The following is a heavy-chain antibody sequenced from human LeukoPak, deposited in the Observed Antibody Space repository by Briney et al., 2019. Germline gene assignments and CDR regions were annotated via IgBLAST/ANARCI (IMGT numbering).Heavy chain of an antibody. Sequence: ASVRVSCKASGYTFASYAMHWVRQAPGQRLEWMGWINAGNGNTKYSQKFQGRVTITRDTSASTAYMQLSSLRSEDTAVYYCAREGPKDTAMVKITKSFDYWGQGTLVTVSS. CDR2: INAGNGNT. D-gene: IGHD5-18*01. CDR3: AREGPKDTAMVKITKSFDY. CDR1: GYTFASYA. V-gene: IGHV1-3*01. J-gene: IGHJ4*02.